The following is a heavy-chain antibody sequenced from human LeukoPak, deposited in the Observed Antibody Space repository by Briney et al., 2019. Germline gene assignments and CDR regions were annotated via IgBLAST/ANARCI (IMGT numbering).Heavy chain of an antibody. CDR1: GLTFSTNA. J-gene: IGHJ4*02. CDR2: IDGGSGDTT. CDR3: AHCSGGSCYHPLAY. D-gene: IGHD2-15*01. Sequence: GGSLRLSCAASGLTFSTNAMRWVRQAPGKGLEWGSAIDGGSGDTTYYAASVKGRFTISRDNSKSTLYLQMNSLRAEDTAVYYCAHCSGGSCYHPLAYWGQGTLVTVSS. V-gene: IGHV3-23*01.